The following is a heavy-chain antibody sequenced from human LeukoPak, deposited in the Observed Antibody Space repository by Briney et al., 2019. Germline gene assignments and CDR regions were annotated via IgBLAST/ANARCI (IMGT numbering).Heavy chain of an antibody. V-gene: IGHV1-69*05. CDR2: IIPIFGTA. Sequence: SVKVSCKDSGGTFSSYAISWVRQAPGQGLEWMGRIIPIFGTANYAQKFQGRVTITTDESTSTAYMELSSLRSEDTAVYYCARDYYDSSGYYNDYWGQGTLVTVSS. D-gene: IGHD3-22*01. J-gene: IGHJ4*02. CDR1: GGTFSSYA. CDR3: ARDYYDSSGYYNDY.